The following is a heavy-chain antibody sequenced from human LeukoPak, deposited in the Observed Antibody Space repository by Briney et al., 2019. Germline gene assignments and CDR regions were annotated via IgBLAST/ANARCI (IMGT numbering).Heavy chain of an antibody. D-gene: IGHD4/OR15-4a*01. CDR3: ARHAAFADYQSHLTHFDY. CDR1: GGSISNYY. V-gene: IGHV4-59*08. Sequence: SETLSLTCTVSGGSISNYYWSWIRQPQGRGLEWIGYINYSGSTNYNPSLKNRVTISVDTSKNQFSLRLSSVTAADTALYYCARHAAFADYQSHLTHFDYWGQGTLVTVSS. CDR2: INYSGST. J-gene: IGHJ4*02.